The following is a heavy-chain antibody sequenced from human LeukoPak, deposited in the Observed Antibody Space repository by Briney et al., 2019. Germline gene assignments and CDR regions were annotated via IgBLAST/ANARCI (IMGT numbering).Heavy chain of an antibody. J-gene: IGHJ4*02. Sequence: PAGSLGLSCAASGFTFSGSGMHWVRQAPGKGLKWVTFIRCDGSNKYYTDSVKGRFTISRDNSKNTLYLQIDSLRAEDTAVYYCARDYDFWSGYYSPTRGYFGYWGQGTLVTVSS. CDR2: IRCDGSNK. CDR3: ARDYDFWSGYYSPTRGYFGY. CDR1: GFTFSGSG. V-gene: IGHV3-30*02. D-gene: IGHD3-3*01.